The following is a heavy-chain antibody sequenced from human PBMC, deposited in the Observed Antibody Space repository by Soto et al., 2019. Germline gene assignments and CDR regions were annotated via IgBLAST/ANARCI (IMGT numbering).Heavy chain of an antibody. J-gene: IGHJ6*02. CDR2: IGTTSSYI. D-gene: IGHD2-21*02. CDR1: GFTFGTYT. Sequence: EVQLVESGGGLVKPGGSLRLPCAASGFTFGTYTMNWVRQAPGKGLEWVSSIGTTSSYIYYADSVRGRFTISRDNARDSLYLQMSSLRAEDTAVYYCARVMCGDCSTYYYYSMDVWGQGTTVTVSS. V-gene: IGHV3-21*01. CDR3: ARVMCGDCSTYYYYSMDV.